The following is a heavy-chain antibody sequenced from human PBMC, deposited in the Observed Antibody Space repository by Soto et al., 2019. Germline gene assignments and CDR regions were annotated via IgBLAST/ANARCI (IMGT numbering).Heavy chain of an antibody. CDR3: ARGLTLEWLLQDVGWFDP. V-gene: IGHV5-51*01. J-gene: IGHJ5*02. D-gene: IGHD3-3*01. Sequence: EVQLVQSGAEVKKPGESLKISCKGSGYSFTSYWIGWVRQMPGKGLEWMGIIYPGDSDTRYSPSFQGQVTISADKSISTAYLQWSSLKASDTAMYYCARGLTLEWLLQDVGWFDPWGQGTLVTVSS. CDR2: IYPGDSDT. CDR1: GYSFTSYW.